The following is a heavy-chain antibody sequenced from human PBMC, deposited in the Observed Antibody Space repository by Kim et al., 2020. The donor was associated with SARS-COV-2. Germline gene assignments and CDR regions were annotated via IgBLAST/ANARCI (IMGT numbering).Heavy chain of an antibody. Sequence: GGSLRLSCAASGFTLSNYWTHWVRQAPGKGLVWVSRIKGDGSGTNYADSVKGRFTISRDDAKNTLYLQMNSLRDDDTAVYYCSRGWDTVTDYCGQGTLVT. CDR2: IKGDGSGT. V-gene: IGHV3-74*01. CDR1: GFTLSNYW. D-gene: IGHD4-17*01. J-gene: IGHJ4*02. CDR3: SRGWDTVTDY.